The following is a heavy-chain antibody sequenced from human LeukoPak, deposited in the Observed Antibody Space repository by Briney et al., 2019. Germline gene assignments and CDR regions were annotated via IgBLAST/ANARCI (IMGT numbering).Heavy chain of an antibody. J-gene: IGHJ4*01. Sequence: SETLSLTCSVSGYSISSNYYWGWIRQAPGKGLEWIGIINHSGSTNYNPSLKSRVTTSPDTSKNQFSLKLSSVTAADTAVYYCARVGDTSGYYQHFDYWGQGTLVTVSS. CDR3: ARVGDTSGYYQHFDY. V-gene: IGHV4-38-2*02. CDR2: INHSGST. CDR1: GYSISSNYY. D-gene: IGHD3-22*01.